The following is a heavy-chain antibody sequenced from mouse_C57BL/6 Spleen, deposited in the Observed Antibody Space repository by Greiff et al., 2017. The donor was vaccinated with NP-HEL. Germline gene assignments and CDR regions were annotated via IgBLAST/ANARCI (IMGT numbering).Heavy chain of an antibody. V-gene: IGHV1-64*01. J-gene: IGHJ4*01. CDR2: IHPNSGST. Sequence: QVQLQQPGAELVKPGASVKLSCKASGYTFTSYWMHWVKQRPGQGLEWIGMIHPNSGSTNYNETFKSKATLTVDKSSSAAYMQLSSLTSEDSAVYYCARCYYGSRGYAMDYWGQGTSVTVSS. CDR3: ARCYYGSRGYAMDY. CDR1: GYTFTSYW. D-gene: IGHD1-1*01.